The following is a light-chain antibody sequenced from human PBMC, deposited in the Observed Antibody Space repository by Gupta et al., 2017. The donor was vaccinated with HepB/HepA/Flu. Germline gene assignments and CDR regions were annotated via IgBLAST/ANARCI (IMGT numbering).Light chain of an antibody. Sequence: QLTQSPSSVSASVGDRVTITCRSSQGIISWLAGYQQKTGKAPKILINAASRLQSAVPSRCSGSGAGTDYFTPISSLQHEDFYTDYYQQAHSIPFTFGRGTKVEIK. V-gene: IGKV1-12*01. CDR3: QQAHSIPFT. J-gene: IGKJ4*01. CDR2: AAS. CDR1: QGIISW.